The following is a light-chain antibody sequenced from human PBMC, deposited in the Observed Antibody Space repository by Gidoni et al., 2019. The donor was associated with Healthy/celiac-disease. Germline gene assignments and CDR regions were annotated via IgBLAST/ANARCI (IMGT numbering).Light chain of an antibody. CDR3: QQYNSYSGLT. Sequence: IQMTQSPSTLSASVGDRVTITCRASQSISSWLAWYQQKPGTAPKLLIYKASSLESGVPSRFSGSGYGTEFTLTISSLQPDDFATYYCQQYNSYSGLTFGGGTKVEIK. CDR1: QSISSW. V-gene: IGKV1-5*03. CDR2: KAS. J-gene: IGKJ4*01.